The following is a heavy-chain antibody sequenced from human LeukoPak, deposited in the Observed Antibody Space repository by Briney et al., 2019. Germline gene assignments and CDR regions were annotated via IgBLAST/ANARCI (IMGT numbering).Heavy chain of an antibody. CDR1: GFTFSSYA. V-gene: IGHV3-30-3*01. Sequence: PGGSLRLSCAASGFTFSSYAMHWVRQAPGKGLEWVAVISYDGSNKYYADSVKGRFTISRDNSKNTLYLQMNSLRAEDTAVYYCARSSSSWLYFDYWGQGTLVAVSS. CDR3: ARSSSSWLYFDY. CDR2: ISYDGSNK. D-gene: IGHD6-13*01. J-gene: IGHJ4*02.